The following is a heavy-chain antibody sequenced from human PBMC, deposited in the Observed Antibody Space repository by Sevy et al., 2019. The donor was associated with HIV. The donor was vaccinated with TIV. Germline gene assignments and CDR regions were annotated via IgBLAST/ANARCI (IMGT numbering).Heavy chain of an antibody. Sequence: ASVKVSCKASGYLFTSYRITWVRQAPGKRLELVGWISPHNGDTNYAQRVQERVTMITDTSTTTAYMELRSLTSDDSAVYYCARAYCSGGRCYSLAYWGQGTLVTVSS. V-gene: IGHV1-18*01. CDR3: ARAYCSGGRCYSLAY. CDR1: GYLFTSYR. CDR2: ISPHNGDT. D-gene: IGHD2-15*01. J-gene: IGHJ4*02.